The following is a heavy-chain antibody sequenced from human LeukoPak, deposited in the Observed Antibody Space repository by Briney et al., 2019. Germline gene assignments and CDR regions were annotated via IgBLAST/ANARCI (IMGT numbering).Heavy chain of an antibody. CDR2: ISYAGGT. Sequence: GGSLRLSCAASGFTLSSYDMSWVRQAPGKGPEWVSTISYAGGTYYADSVKGRFTISRDRSSSTLFLQMNSLRAEDTAVYHCAKGPNSFTFRAFDIWGQGTMVTVSS. J-gene: IGHJ3*02. V-gene: IGHV3-23*01. D-gene: IGHD2-15*01. CDR3: AKGPNSFTFRAFDI. CDR1: GFTLSSYD.